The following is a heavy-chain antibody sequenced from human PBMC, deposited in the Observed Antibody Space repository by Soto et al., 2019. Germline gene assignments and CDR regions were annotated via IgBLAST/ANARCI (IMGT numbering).Heavy chain of an antibody. D-gene: IGHD2-21*01. Sequence: ASVKVSCKVSGSPFTSYYMHWVRQAPGQGLEWMGIINPSGGSTSYAQKFQGRVTLTRDTSTSTVYMELSSLRSEDTAVYYCARDLRLPVTVGIATIKGGTLGYWGQGTLVTVSS. V-gene: IGHV1-46*01. CDR2: INPSGGST. CDR3: ARDLRLPVTVGIATIKGGTLGY. CDR1: GSPFTSYY. J-gene: IGHJ4*02.